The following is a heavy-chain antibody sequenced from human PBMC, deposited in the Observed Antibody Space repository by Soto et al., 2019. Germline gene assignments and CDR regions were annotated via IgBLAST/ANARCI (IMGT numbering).Heavy chain of an antibody. Sequence: SQTLSLTCAISGDSVSSNSAAWNWIRQSPSRGLEWLGRTYYRSKWYNDYAVSVKSRITINPDTSKNQFSLQLNSVTPEDTAVYYCARDSTPTEYSSGWTHHLDYWRQATLATLS. CDR3: ARDSTPTEYSSGWTHHLDY. V-gene: IGHV6-1*01. J-gene: IGHJ4*02. CDR1: GDSVSSNSAA. D-gene: IGHD6-19*01. CDR2: TYYRSKWYN.